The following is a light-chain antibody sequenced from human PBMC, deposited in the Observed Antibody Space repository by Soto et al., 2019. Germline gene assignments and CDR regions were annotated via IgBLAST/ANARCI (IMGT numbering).Light chain of an antibody. CDR2: GAS. J-gene: IGKJ2*01. V-gene: IGKV3-20*01. CDR1: QSVSSNY. CDR3: QHYGSSPPVT. Sequence: EIVLTQSPGTLSLSPGERATLSCRASQSVSSNYLAWYQQKPGLAPRLLIYGASSRATGITDRFSGSGSGTDFTITISRLEPEDFAVYYCQHYGSSPPVTFGQGTKLEIK.